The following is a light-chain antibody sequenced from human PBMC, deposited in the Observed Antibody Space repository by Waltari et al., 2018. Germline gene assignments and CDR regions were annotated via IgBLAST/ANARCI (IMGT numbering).Light chain of an antibody. CDR3: QQSYSTPPWT. Sequence: DIQMTQSLSSLSASVGDRVTITCRASQTISIYLNLDQQKPGKAPTLLIYATSRLQSGVPSRFSCSGSETDVTITISSLQPEDFATYYCQQSYSTPPWTFGQGTKVEIK. J-gene: IGKJ1*01. CDR1: QTISIY. V-gene: IGKV1-39*01. CDR2: ATS.